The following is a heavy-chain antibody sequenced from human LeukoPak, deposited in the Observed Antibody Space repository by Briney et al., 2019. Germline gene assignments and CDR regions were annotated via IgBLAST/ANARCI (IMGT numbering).Heavy chain of an antibody. D-gene: IGHD3-10*01. CDR1: GSSIKDYY. V-gene: IGHV4-4*07. Sequence: SETLSLTCTVSGSSIKDYYWTWIRQPAGKGLEWIGRIYTTGSTNYNPSLQSRVTMSVDTSKNQFSLKLTPVTAADTAMYYCARDRFGYYFDYWGQGTLVTVSS. J-gene: IGHJ4*02. CDR3: ARDRFGYYFDY. CDR2: IYTTGST.